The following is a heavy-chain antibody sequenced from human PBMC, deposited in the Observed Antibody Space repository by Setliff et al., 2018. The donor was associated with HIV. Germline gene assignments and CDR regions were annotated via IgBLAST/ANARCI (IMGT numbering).Heavy chain of an antibody. D-gene: IGHD6-19*01. V-gene: IGHV4-39*01. Sequence: PSETLSLTCTVSGGSISSSTYYWGWIRQPPGKGLEWIGTIYYSGSTYYNPSLKSRLTISVDTSKNQFSLKLSSVTAADTAVYYCASSSGWYGAAQFDPWGQGTRVTV. CDR2: IYYSGST. J-gene: IGHJ5*02. CDR3: ASSSGWYGAAQFDP. CDR1: GGSISSSTYY.